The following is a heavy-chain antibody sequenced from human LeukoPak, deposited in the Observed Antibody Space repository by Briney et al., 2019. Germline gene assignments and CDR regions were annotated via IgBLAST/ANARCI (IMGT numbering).Heavy chain of an antibody. J-gene: IGHJ4*02. CDR3: ARDPGLLWIGESYYFDY. Sequence: ASVKVSCKASGYTFTGYYMHWVRQAPGQGLEWMGWINPNSGGTNYAQKFQGRVTMTRDTSISTAYMELSRLRSDDTAVYYCARDPGLLWIGESYYFDYWGQGTLVTVSS. CDR1: GYTFTGYY. V-gene: IGHV1-2*02. CDR2: INPNSGGT. D-gene: IGHD3-10*01.